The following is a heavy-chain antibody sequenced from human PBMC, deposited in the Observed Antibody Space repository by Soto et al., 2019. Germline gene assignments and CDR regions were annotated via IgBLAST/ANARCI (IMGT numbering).Heavy chain of an antibody. CDR3: ARAGHSLTYFDILTGYHKHDAFDI. D-gene: IGHD3-9*01. V-gene: IGHV4-34*01. CDR2: INHSGST. J-gene: IGHJ3*02. Sequence: SETLSLTCAVYGGSFSGYYWSWIRQPPGKGLEWIGEINHSGSTNYNPSLKSRVTISVDTSKNQFSLKLSSVTAADTAVYYCARAGHSLTYFDILTGYHKHDAFDIWGQGTMVT. CDR1: GGSFSGYY.